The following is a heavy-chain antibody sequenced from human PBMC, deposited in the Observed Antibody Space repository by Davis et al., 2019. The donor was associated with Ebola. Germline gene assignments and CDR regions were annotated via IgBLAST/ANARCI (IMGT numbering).Heavy chain of an antibody. CDR1: GFTFSSYA. CDR3: ARVGKWELGY. D-gene: IGHD1-26*01. CDR2: ISSSSSYI. Sequence: PGGSLRLSCAASGFTFSSYAMSWVRQAPGKGLEWVSSISSSSSYIYYADSVKGRFTISRDNAKNSLYLQMNSLRDKDTAVYYCARVGKWELGYWGQGTLVTVSS. J-gene: IGHJ4*02. V-gene: IGHV3-21*01.